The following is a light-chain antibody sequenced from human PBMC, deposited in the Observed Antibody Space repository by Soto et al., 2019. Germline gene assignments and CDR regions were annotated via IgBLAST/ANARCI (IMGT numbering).Light chain of an antibody. J-gene: IGKJ4*01. Sequence: DIQMTQSPSTLSSSIGDGATITCRASKNINKWLAWYQQKPQKAPKLLIFEPAALETGVSPRFSGSGSGTEFTLTISSLQPDDFANYYCQQYERYPLTFGGGTKVE. CDR2: EPA. V-gene: IGKV1-5*01. CDR3: QQYERYPLT. CDR1: KNINKW.